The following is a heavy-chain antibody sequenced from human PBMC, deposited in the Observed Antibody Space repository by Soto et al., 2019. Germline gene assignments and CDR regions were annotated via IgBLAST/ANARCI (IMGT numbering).Heavy chain of an antibody. CDR1: GFTFSSYD. J-gene: IGHJ4*02. V-gene: IGHV3-13*01. Sequence: GGSLRLSCAASGFTFSSYDMHWVRQATGKGLEWVSAIGTAGDTYYPGSVKGRFTISRENAKNSLYLQMNSLRAEDTAVYYCARGYYYDSSGYYDGYYFDYWGQGTLVTVSS. D-gene: IGHD3-22*01. CDR3: ARGYYYDSSGYYDGYYFDY. CDR2: IGTAGDT.